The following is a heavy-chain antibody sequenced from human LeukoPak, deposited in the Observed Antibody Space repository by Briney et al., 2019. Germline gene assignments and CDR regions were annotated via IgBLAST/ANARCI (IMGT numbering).Heavy chain of an antibody. J-gene: IGHJ3*02. Sequence: SETLSLTCTVSGGSISSYYWSRIRQPPGKGLEWIGYIYYSGSTNYNPSLKSRVTISVDTSKNQFSLKLSSVTAADTAVYYCARFLRTVDAFDIWGQGTMVTVSS. CDR2: IYYSGST. CDR1: GGSISSYY. D-gene: IGHD4-17*01. CDR3: ARFLRTVDAFDI. V-gene: IGHV4-59*01.